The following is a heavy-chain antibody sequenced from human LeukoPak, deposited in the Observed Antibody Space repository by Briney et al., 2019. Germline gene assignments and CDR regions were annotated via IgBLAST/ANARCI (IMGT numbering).Heavy chain of an antibody. CDR3: ASLLMTTVTLG. CDR2: IHYSGNT. Sequence: SETLSLTCSVCGGSISSSSYCWGRLRRPRGEGLEWIWSIHYSGNTYYNPSLKSRLTISVDTSKNQFSLKLYSVTAADTAVYYCASLLMTTVTLGWGQGTLVTVSS. CDR1: GGSISSSSYC. J-gene: IGHJ4*02. D-gene: IGHD4-11*01. V-gene: IGHV4-39*01.